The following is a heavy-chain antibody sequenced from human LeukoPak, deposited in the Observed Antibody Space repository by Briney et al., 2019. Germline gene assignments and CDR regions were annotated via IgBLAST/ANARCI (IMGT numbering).Heavy chain of an antibody. CDR1: GYTFTGYY. V-gene: IGHV1-2*02. CDR2: INPNSGGT. Sequence: GASVKVSCKASGYTFTGYYMHWVRQAPGQGLEWMGWINPNSGGTDYAQKFQGRVTMTRDTSISTAYMELSRLRSDDTAVYYCARRDYDSSGYYSDYWGQGTLVTVSS. CDR3: ARRDYDSSGYYSDY. J-gene: IGHJ4*02. D-gene: IGHD3-22*01.